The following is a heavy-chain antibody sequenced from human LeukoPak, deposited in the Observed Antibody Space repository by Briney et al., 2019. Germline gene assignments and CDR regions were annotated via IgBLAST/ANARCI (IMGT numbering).Heavy chain of an antibody. CDR3: ASGRGRASDYYYGMDV. CDR2: IYSGGDT. D-gene: IGHD3-10*01. J-gene: IGHJ6*02. Sequence: GGSLRLSCAVSGFTVSSNYMSWVRQAPGKGLEWVSVIYSGGDTYYADSVKGRFTVSRDNSKNTLYLQMNSLRAEDTAGYYCASGRGRASDYYYGMDVWGQGTTVTVSS. V-gene: IGHV3-53*01. CDR1: GFTVSSNY.